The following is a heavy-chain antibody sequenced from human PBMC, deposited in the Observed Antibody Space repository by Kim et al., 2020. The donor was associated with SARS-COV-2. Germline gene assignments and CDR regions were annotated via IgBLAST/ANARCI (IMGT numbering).Heavy chain of an antibody. CDR1: GFTFSSYG. Sequence: GGSLRLSCAASGFTFSSYGMHWVRQAPGKGLEWVAVISYDGSNKYYADSVKGRFTISRDNSKNTLYLQMNSLRAEDTAVYYCAKDRIAAAGRDPPEFDP. CDR3: AKDRIAAAGRDPPEFDP. CDR2: ISYDGSNK. J-gene: IGHJ5*02. V-gene: IGHV3-30*18. D-gene: IGHD6-13*01.